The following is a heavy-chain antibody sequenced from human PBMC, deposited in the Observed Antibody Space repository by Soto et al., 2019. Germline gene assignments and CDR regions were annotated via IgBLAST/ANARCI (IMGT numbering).Heavy chain of an antibody. Sequence: PGGSLRLSCTASGFTFSDYYMSWIRQAPGKGLEWLAYISGSGSTTYYTDSVKGRFAISRDNARTSLYLQINSLRVEDSAVYYCATPYYFNHWGPGTLVTVSS. CDR1: GFTFSDYY. CDR3: ATPYYFNH. V-gene: IGHV3-11*01. J-gene: IGHJ1*01. D-gene: IGHD3-16*01. CDR2: ISGSGSTT.